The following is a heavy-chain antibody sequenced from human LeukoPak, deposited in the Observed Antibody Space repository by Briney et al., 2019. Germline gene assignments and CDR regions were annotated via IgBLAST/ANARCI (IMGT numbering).Heavy chain of an antibody. CDR3: ARGRYDDSSGYYLFDY. CDR1: GGTFSSYA. D-gene: IGHD3-22*01. V-gene: IGHV1-69*13. Sequence: SVKVSCKASGGTFSSYAISWVRQAPGQGLGWMGGIIPIFGTANYAQKFQGRVTITADESTSTAYMELSSLRSEDTAVYYCARGRYDDSSGYYLFDYWGQGTLVTVSS. J-gene: IGHJ4*02. CDR2: IIPIFGTA.